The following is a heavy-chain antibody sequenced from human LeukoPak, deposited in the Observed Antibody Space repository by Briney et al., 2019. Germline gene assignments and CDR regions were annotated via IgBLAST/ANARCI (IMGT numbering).Heavy chain of an antibody. Sequence: GGSLRLSCAASGFTLSSYATTWVRQAQGKGLEWVSAISGSGADTYYADSVKGRFTICRDNSKNTVYIQMKSLRDEDTAVYYCAKQLDSGNYYPTGDDYWGQGTLVTVSS. J-gene: IGHJ4*02. V-gene: IGHV3-23*01. CDR1: GFTLSSYA. D-gene: IGHD3-10*01. CDR3: AKQLDSGNYYPTGDDY. CDR2: ISGSGADT.